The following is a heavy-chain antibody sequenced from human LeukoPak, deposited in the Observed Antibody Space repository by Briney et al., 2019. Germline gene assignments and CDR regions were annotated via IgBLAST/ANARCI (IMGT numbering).Heavy chain of an antibody. Sequence: SETLSLTCTVSRGSITNYYWSWIRQPPGKGLEWIGYIYYSGTTNYNPPLRSRVTISVDTSKNQFSLNLRSVTAADTAVYYCARKTVVAGTENFGYWGQGILVTVSS. J-gene: IGHJ4*02. V-gene: IGHV4-59*01. D-gene: IGHD6-19*01. CDR2: IYYSGTT. CDR3: ARKTVVAGTENFGY. CDR1: RGSITNYY.